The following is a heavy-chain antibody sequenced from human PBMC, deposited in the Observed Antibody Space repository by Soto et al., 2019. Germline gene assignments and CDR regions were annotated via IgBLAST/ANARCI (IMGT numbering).Heavy chain of an antibody. V-gene: IGHV4-34*01. CDR1: GGSFSGYY. CDR2: INHSGST. J-gene: IGHJ5*02. CDR3: ARCSFHYDILSGYYSNWFDP. D-gene: IGHD3-9*01. Sequence: PSETLSLTCAVYGGSFSGYYWSWIRQPPGKGLEWIGEINHSGSTNYNPSRKSRVTISVDTSKNQFSLKLSSVTAADTAVYYCARCSFHYDILSGYYSNWFDPWGQGTLVTVS.